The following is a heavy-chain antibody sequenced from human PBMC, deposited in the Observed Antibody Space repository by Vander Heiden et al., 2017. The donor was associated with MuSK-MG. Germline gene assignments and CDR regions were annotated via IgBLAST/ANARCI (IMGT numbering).Heavy chain of an antibody. V-gene: IGHV1-69*01. D-gene: IGHD3-22*01. CDR3: ARDLSGYYPSNY. Sequence: QVQLGQSGAEVKKPGSSVKVSCKAAGGTYSSYAVSWVRQAPGQGLEWMGGIIPIFGTANYAQKFQGRVTITADESTSTAYMELSSLRSEDTAVYYCARDLSGYYPSNYWGQGTLVTVSS. CDR1: GGTYSSYA. CDR2: IIPIFGTA. J-gene: IGHJ4*02.